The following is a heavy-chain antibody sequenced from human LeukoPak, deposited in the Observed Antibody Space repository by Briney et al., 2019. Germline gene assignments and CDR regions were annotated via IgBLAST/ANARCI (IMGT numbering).Heavy chain of an antibody. CDR2: ISYDGITN. CDR3: AKKAAPVSAIRAGFDY. Sequence: GGSLRLSCSASGFTFTNYGMHRVRQTPGKGLERVAVISYDGITNYYADSVKGRFTVSRDNSENTLYLQMNSLRPDDTAVYYCAKKAAPVSAIRAGFDYWGQGTLVTVSS. J-gene: IGHJ4*02. V-gene: IGHV3-30*18. D-gene: IGHD2-21*01. CDR1: GFTFTNYG.